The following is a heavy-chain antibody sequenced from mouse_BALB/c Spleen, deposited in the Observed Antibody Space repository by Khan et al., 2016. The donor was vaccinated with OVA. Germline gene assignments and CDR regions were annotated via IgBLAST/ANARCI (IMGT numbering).Heavy chain of an antibody. Sequence: QVQLQQSGAELVKPGASVKMSCKASGYTFTSYTMHWVNQRPGQGLEWIGYINPSSGYTKYNQKFKDKATLTADTSSSTAYMQLSSLTSEDSAVYYCARKSTRASYWGQGTTLTVSS. CDR1: GYTFTSYT. CDR2: INPSSGYT. J-gene: IGHJ2*01. V-gene: IGHV1-4*01. D-gene: IGHD3-3*01. CDR3: ARKSTRASY.